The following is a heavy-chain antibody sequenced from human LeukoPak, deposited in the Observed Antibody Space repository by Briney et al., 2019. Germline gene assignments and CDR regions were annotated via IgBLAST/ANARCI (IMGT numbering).Heavy chain of an antibody. Sequence: PGGSLRLSCAASGFTSNSYGMHWVRQAPGKGLEWVAVIWSDGSEKYYADSVKGRFTISRDNSKNTLYLQMNSLRAEDTAVYYCARGAGYNYPYYFDYWGQGTLVTVSS. CDR3: ARGAGYNYPYYFDY. D-gene: IGHD5-24*01. J-gene: IGHJ4*02. CDR2: IWSDGSEK. CDR1: GFTSNSYG. V-gene: IGHV3-33*01.